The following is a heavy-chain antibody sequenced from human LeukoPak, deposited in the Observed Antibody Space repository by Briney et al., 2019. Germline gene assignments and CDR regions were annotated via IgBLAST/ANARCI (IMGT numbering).Heavy chain of an antibody. V-gene: IGHV3-49*03. CDR2: IRSKAYGETA. CDR1: GFTFGDYA. CDR3: TRDRGAYNLYDY. J-gene: IGHJ4*02. Sequence: GGSLRLSCTASGFTFGDYAMSWIRQAPGKGLEWVGFIRSKAYGETADYAASVKGRFTISRDDSKAIAHLRMNSLKTEDTAVYHCTRDRGAYNLYDYWGQGTLVTVSS. D-gene: IGHD1-1*01.